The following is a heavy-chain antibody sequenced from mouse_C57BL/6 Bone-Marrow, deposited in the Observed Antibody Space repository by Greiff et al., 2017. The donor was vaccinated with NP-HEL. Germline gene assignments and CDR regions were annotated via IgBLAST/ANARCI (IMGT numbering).Heavy chain of an antibody. J-gene: IGHJ1*03. D-gene: IGHD1-1*01. V-gene: IGHV8-8*01. CDR3: ARIENYYGSSDWYFDV. Sequence: QVTLKESGPGILQPSQTLSLTCSFSGFSLSTFGMGVGWIRQPSGKGLEWLAHIWWDDDKYYNPALKSRLTISKDTSKNQVFLKIANVDTADTATYYCARIENYYGSSDWYFDVWGTGTTVTVSS. CDR2: IWWDDDK. CDR1: GFSLSTFGMG.